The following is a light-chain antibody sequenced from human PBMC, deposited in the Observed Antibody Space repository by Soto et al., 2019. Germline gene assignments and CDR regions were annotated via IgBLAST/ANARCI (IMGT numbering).Light chain of an antibody. Sequence: QSVLTQPPSVSGAPGQRVTISCTGSSSNIGAGYDVHWYQQLPGTAPKLLFYGNSNRPSGVPDRFSGSKSGTSASLAITGLQAEDEADYYCQSYDSSLSVRFGGGTKLTVL. J-gene: IGLJ2*01. CDR2: GNS. V-gene: IGLV1-40*01. CDR3: QSYDSSLSVR. CDR1: SSNIGAGYD.